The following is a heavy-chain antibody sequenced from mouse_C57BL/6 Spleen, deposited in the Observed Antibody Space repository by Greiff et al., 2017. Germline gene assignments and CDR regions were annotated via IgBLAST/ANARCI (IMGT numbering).Heavy chain of an antibody. Sequence: EVQRVESGEGLVKPGGSLKLSCAASGFTFSSYAMSWVRQTPEKRLEWVAYISSGGDYIYYADTVKGRFPISRDNARNTLYLQMSSLKSEDTAMYYCTREGGHYYGSSYRYFDVWGTGTTVTVSS. CDR3: TREGGHYYGSSYRYFDV. D-gene: IGHD1-1*01. V-gene: IGHV5-9-1*02. CDR1: GFTFSSYA. CDR2: ISSGGDYI. J-gene: IGHJ1*03.